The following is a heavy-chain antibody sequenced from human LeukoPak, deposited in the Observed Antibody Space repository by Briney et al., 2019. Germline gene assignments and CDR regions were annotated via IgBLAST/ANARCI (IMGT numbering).Heavy chain of an antibody. CDR1: GGSISSHY. Sequence: SETLSLSCTVSGGSISSHYWSWIRQPPGKGLEWIGYIYDSESTKYNPTLKSRVTTSVDTSKSQVSLKLRSVTAADTAVYYCARCYYDTSGVSDGFDIWGQGTMVTVSS. J-gene: IGHJ3*02. CDR2: IYDSEST. V-gene: IGHV4-59*11. CDR3: ARCYYDTSGVSDGFDI. D-gene: IGHD3-22*01.